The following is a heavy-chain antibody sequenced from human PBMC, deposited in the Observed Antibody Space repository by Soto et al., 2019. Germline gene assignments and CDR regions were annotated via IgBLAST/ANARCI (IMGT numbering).Heavy chain of an antibody. CDR3: ARWSYLDY. V-gene: IGHV3-30*03. Sequence: GGSLRLSCAASGFTFRSYAMHWVRLAPGKGLEWVAAISYDGSTKHYADSVKGRFTISRDNSKNTLFLQMNSLRADDTAMYYCARWSYLDYWGQGTRVTVSS. J-gene: IGHJ4*02. CDR2: ISYDGSTK. CDR1: GFTFRSYA. D-gene: IGHD3-3*01.